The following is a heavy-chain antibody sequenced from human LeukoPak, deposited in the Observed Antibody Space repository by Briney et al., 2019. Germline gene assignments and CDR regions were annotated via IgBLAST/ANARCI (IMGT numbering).Heavy chain of an antibody. Sequence: GGSLRLSCAASGFTFSSYSMNWVRQAPGKGLEWVSSISSSSSYIYYADSVKGRFTISRDNAKNSLYLQMNSLRAEDTAVYYCARVIDYYDSSGYYPWFFDYWGQGTLVAVSS. D-gene: IGHD3-22*01. CDR2: ISSSSSYI. CDR3: ARVIDYYDSSGYYPWFFDY. V-gene: IGHV3-21*01. CDR1: GFTFSSYS. J-gene: IGHJ4*02.